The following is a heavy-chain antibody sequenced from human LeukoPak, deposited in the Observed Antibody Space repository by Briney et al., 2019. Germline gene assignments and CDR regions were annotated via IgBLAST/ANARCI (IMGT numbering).Heavy chain of an antibody. CDR3: AKGGHYSFFDP. D-gene: IGHD3-10*01. J-gene: IGHJ5*02. CDR1: GFTFSSYA. V-gene: IGHV3-23*01. CDR2: ISGSGGST. Sequence: ESLRLSCAASGFTFSSYAMSWVRQAPGKGLEWVSAISGSGGSTYYADPVKRRFTISSNNSKYTLLLQMTILGAEAPAVYYSAKGGHYSFFDPGGQGTLVTVSS.